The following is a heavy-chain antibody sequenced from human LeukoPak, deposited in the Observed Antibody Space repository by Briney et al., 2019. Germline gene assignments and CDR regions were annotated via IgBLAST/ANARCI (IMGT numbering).Heavy chain of an antibody. CDR2: ISYDGSNK. V-gene: IGHV3-30*18. D-gene: IGHD4-17*01. J-gene: IGHJ6*02. Sequence: PGGSLRLSCAASGFTFSSYGMHWVRQAPGKGLEWVAVISYDGSNKYYADSVKGRFTISRDNSKNTLYLQMNSLRAEDTAVYYCAKDYGDIYYYYGVDVWGQGTTVTVSS. CDR3: AKDYGDIYYYYGVDV. CDR1: GFTFSSYG.